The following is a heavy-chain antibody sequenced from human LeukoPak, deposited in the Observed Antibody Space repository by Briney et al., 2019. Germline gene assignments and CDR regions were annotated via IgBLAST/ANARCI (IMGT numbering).Heavy chain of an antibody. CDR1: AYTFTDYY. V-gene: IGHV1-46*01. CDR3: AREIRSLRHFDY. CDR2: INPSGGSG. Sequence: ASVKVSCKASAYTFTDYYIHWVRQAPGQGLEWMGIINPSGGSGSYAQNFQGRVTMTRDTSTSTVYMELSSLRSEDTAVYYCAREIRSLRHFDYWGQGTLVTVSS. J-gene: IGHJ4*02. D-gene: IGHD3-10*01.